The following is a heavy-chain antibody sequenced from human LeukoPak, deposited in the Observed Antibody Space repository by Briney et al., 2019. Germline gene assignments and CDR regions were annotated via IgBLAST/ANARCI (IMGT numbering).Heavy chain of an antibody. Sequence: GGSLRLSRAASGFTFSSYSMNWVRQAPGKGLEWVSSISSSSTYIYYADSVKGRFTISRDNAKNSLYLQVSSLRAEDTAWYYCARGQNYYGSGSQTFDIWGQGTMVTVSS. V-gene: IGHV3-21*04. CDR1: GFTFSSYS. CDR2: ISSSSTYI. D-gene: IGHD3-10*01. J-gene: IGHJ3*02. CDR3: ARGQNYYGSGSQTFDI.